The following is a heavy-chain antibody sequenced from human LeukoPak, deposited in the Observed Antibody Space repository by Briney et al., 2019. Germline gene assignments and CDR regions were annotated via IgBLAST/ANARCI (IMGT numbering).Heavy chain of an antibody. Sequence: RGSLRLSCAASGFTFSSYAMHWVRQGPGKGLEWVAYIAHHGSNKYYADSVKGRFTISRDNSKRTLYLQMNNLRADDRAVYYCAKDGSWSCTDWGQGALVTVSS. CDR3: AKDGSWSCTD. D-gene: IGHD2-8*02. V-gene: IGHV3-30*02. CDR1: GFTFSSYA. CDR2: IAHHGSNK. J-gene: IGHJ4*02.